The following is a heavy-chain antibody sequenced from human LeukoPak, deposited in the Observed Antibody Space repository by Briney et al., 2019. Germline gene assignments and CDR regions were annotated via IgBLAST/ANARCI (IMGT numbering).Heavy chain of an antibody. CDR3: ARQELGYCSSTSCHQYFQH. J-gene: IGHJ1*01. CDR1: GYSFTSYW. Sequence: GGSLRLSCKGSGYSFTSYWIGWVRQMPGKGLEGMGIIYPGDSDTRYSPSFQGQVTISADKSISTAYLQWSSLKASDTAMYYCARQELGYCSSTSCHQYFQHWGQGTLVTVSS. CDR2: IYPGDSDT. V-gene: IGHV5-51*01. D-gene: IGHD2-2*01.